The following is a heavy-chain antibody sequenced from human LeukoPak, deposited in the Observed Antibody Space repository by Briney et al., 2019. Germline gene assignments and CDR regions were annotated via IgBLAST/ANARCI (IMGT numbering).Heavy chain of an antibody. CDR2: TYYRSKWIN. CDR1: GDSVSVKSDV. Sequence: SQTLSLTCAISGDSVSVKSDVWNWIRQSPSRGLEWLGRTYYRSKWINDYATSVKSRIIISPDTSKDQFSLHLNSVTPEDTAVYYCARDADWAYDAFDIWGQGTMVTVSS. J-gene: IGHJ3*02. V-gene: IGHV6-1*01. CDR3: ARDADWAYDAFDI. D-gene: IGHD3-9*01.